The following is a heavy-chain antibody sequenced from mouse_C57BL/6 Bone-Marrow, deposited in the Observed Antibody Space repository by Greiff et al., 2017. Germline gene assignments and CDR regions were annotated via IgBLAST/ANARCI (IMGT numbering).Heavy chain of an antibody. CDR3: ARGGIYDGDYVDY. CDR1: GYTFTDYY. D-gene: IGHD2-3*01. J-gene: IGHJ2*01. CDR2: INPYNGGT. V-gene: IGHV1-19*01. Sequence: EVQLQQSGPVLVKPGASVKMSCKASGYTFTDYYMNWVKQSHGKSLEWIGVINPYNGGTSYNQKFKGKATLTVDKSSSTAYMKLNSLTSEDSAVYYCARGGIYDGDYVDYWGQGTTLTVSS.